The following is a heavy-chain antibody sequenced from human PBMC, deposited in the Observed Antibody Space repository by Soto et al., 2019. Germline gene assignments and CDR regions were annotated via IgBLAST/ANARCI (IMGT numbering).Heavy chain of an antibody. V-gene: IGHV1-18*01. D-gene: IGHD6-19*01. CDR2: ISAYNGNT. CDR3: ARDAKLAGSGWYGYYFDY. CDR1: GYTFTSYG. Sequence: ASVKVSCKASGYTFTSYGISWVRQAPGQGLEWMGWISAYNGNTNYAQKLQGRVTMTTDTSTSTAYMELRSLRSDDTAVYYCARDAKLAGSGWYGYYFDYWGQGTLVTVSS. J-gene: IGHJ4*02.